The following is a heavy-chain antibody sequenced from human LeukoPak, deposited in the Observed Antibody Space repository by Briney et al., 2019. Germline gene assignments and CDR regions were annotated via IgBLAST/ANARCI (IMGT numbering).Heavy chain of an antibody. CDR3: ARGSVAGSYYYYGMDV. V-gene: IGHV3-21*01. CDR1: GFTFSSYS. Sequence: GGSLRLSCAASGFTFSSYSMNWVRQAPGKGLEWVSSISSSSSYIYYADSVKGRFTISRDNAKNSLYLQMNSLRAEDTAVYYCARGSVAGSYYYYGMDVWGQGTTVTVSS. J-gene: IGHJ6*02. CDR2: ISSSSSYI. D-gene: IGHD6-19*01.